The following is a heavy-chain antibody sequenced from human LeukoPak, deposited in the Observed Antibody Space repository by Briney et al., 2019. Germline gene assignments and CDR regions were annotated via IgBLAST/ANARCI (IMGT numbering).Heavy chain of an antibody. CDR2: INAGNGNT. CDR1: GYTFTSYA. D-gene: IGHD3-10*01. Sequence: ASVKVSCKASGYTFTSYAMHWVRQAPGQRLEWMGWINAGNGNTKYSQKSQGRVTITRDTSASTAYMELSSLRSEDTAVYYCARFYYGSGTLAPWGQGTLVTVSS. V-gene: IGHV1-3*01. J-gene: IGHJ5*02. CDR3: ARFYYGSGTLAP.